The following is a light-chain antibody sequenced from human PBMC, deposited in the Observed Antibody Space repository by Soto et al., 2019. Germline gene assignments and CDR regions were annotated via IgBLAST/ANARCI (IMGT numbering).Light chain of an antibody. J-gene: IGLJ2*01. CDR1: SGDVGASNY. Sequence: QSVLTQPASVSGSIGQSVTISCSGSSGDVGASNYVSWLQHHPGKVPKVIIYEVSNRPSGVSNRFSGSKSGNTASLTISGLQAEDEADYYCSSYTSSVTVAFGGGTKVTVL. CDR3: SSYTSSVTVA. CDR2: EVS. V-gene: IGLV2-14*01.